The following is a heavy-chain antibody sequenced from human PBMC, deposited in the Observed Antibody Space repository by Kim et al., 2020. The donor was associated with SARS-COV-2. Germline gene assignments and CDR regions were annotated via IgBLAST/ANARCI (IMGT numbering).Heavy chain of an antibody. J-gene: IGHJ6*02. CDR3: ARAAAGNGMDV. CDR2: IWYDGSNK. Sequence: GGSLRLSCAASGFTFSSYGMHWVRQAPGKGLEWVAVIWYDGSNKYYADSVKGQFTISRDNSKNTLYLQMNSLRAEDTAVYYCARAAAGNGMDVWGQGTTVTVSS. CDR1: GFTFSSYG. D-gene: IGHD6-13*01. V-gene: IGHV3-33*01.